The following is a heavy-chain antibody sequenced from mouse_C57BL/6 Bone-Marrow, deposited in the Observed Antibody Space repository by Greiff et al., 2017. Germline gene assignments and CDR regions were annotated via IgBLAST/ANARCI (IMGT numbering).Heavy chain of an antibody. CDR3: ARGRFITTVGADYAMDY. V-gene: IGHV1-53*01. D-gene: IGHD1-1*01. CDR2: INPSNGGT. CDR1: GYTFTSYW. J-gene: IGHJ4*01. Sequence: QVQLQQPGTELVKPGASVKLSCKASGYTFTSYWMHWVKQRPGQGLEWIGNINPSNGGTNYNEKFKSKATLTVDKSSSTTYMQLSSLTSEDAAVEDCARGRFITTVGADYAMDYWGQGTSVTVSS.